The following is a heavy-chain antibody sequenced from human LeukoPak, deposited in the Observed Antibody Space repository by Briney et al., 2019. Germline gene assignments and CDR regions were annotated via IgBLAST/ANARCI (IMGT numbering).Heavy chain of an antibody. D-gene: IGHD5-18*01. Sequence: GGSLRLSCAASGFTFSSHAVSWVRQAPGKGLEWVSGISGSGYSTYYADSVKGRFTISRDISTNTLYVHLQMNSLRAEDTAVYYCAKGYSYGYDYWGQGTLLTVSS. CDR3: AKGYSYGYDY. V-gene: IGHV3-23*01. CDR2: ISGSGYST. CDR1: GFTFSSHA. J-gene: IGHJ4*02.